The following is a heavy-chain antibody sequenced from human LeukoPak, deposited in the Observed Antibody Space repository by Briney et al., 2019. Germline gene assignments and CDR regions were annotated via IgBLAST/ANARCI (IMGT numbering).Heavy chain of an antibody. D-gene: IGHD3-16*02. Sequence: GGSLRLSCTVSGFTVSSNSMSWVRQAPGKGLEWVSFIFSSTHYSDSVKGRFTISRDNSKNTLYLQMNSLRAEDTAVYYCARENDYDYVWGSYRYTPRAFDIWGRGTMVTVSS. J-gene: IGHJ3*02. V-gene: IGHV3-53*01. CDR2: IFSST. CDR3: ARENDYDYVWGSYRYTPRAFDI. CDR1: GFTVSSNS.